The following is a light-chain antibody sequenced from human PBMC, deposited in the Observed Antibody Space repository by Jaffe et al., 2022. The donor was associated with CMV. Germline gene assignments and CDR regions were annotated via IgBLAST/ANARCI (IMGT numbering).Light chain of an antibody. V-gene: IGKV1-39*01. J-gene: IGKJ2*01. Sequence: DIQMTQSPSSLSASVGDRVTITCRASQSISTFLNWYRQRPGQAPKLLIYTASTLQSGVPSRFSGSGSGTDFTLTIGSLQPEDFATYYCQQSYSAPHTFGQGTKLDIK. CDR1: QSISTF. CDR3: QQSYSAPHT. CDR2: TAS.